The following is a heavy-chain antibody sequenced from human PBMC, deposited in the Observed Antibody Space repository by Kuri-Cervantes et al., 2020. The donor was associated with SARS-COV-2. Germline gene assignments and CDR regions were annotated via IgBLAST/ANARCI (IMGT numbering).Heavy chain of an antibody. Sequence: SVKVSCKASGFTFTSSAMQWVRQARGQRLEWIGWIVVGSGNTNYAQKFQERVTITRDMSTSTAYMELSSLRSDDTAVYYCARSGGGPKYYYYGMDVWGQGTTVTVSS. J-gene: IGHJ6*02. CDR2: IVVGSGNT. CDR1: GFTFTSSA. D-gene: IGHD3-10*01. CDR3: ARSGGGPKYYYYGMDV. V-gene: IGHV1-58*02.